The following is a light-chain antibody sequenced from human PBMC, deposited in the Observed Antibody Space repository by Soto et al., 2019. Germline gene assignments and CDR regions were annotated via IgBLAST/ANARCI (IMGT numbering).Light chain of an antibody. CDR3: QKYNSAPYT. CDR2: AAS. J-gene: IGKJ2*01. CDR1: QGISNY. V-gene: IGKV1-27*01. Sequence: DIQMTQSPSSLSASVGDRVTITCRASQGISNYLAWYQQKPGKVPKLLIYAASTLQSGVQSRFSRSGSGTDVNLTIISLQPEDVATYYCQKYNSAPYTFGQGTKLEIK.